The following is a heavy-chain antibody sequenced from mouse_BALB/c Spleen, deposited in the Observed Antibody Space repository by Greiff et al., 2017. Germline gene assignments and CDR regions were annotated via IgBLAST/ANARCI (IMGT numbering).Heavy chain of an antibody. J-gene: IGHJ4*01. CDR2: INPGSGGT. Sequence: VQLQESGAELVRPGTSVKVSCKASGYAFTNYLIEWVKQRPGQGLEWIGVINPGSGGTNYNEKFKGKATLTADKSSSTAYMQLSSLTSDDSAVYFCLIYYYGSYYAMDYWGQGTSVTVSS. D-gene: IGHD1-1*01. CDR1: GYAFTNYL. CDR3: LIYYYGSYYAMDY. V-gene: IGHV1-54*03.